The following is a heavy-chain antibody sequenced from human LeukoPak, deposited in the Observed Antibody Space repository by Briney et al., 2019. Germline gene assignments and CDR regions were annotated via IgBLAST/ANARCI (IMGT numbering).Heavy chain of an antibody. CDR1: GGSISSSSYY. CDR3: ARDEKDRYSSSSKGDY. V-gene: IGHV4-39*07. CDR2: IYYSGST. Sequence: SETLSLTCTVSGGSISSSSYYWGWIRQPPGKGLEWIGSIYYSGSTYYNPSLKSRVTISVDTSKNQFSLKLSSVTAADTAVYYCARDEKDRYSSSSKGDYWGQGTLVTVSS. D-gene: IGHD6-6*01. J-gene: IGHJ4*02.